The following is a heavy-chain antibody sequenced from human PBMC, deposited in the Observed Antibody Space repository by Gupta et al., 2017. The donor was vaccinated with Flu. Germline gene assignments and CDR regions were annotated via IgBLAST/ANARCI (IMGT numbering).Heavy chain of an antibody. CDR1: GYTFTDYY. CDR3: ARDFVVVVADGDFDV. Sequence: QVQLVQSGTEVRKPGASVKVSCKASGYTFTDYYIHWVRQAPGQGPEWMGWINPKSGDTNYAQKFEGRVAMTRDTSINTAYMELSRLIFDDTAVYYCARDFVVVVADGDFDVWGQGTLVTVSS. CDR2: INPKSGDT. V-gene: IGHV1-2*02. D-gene: IGHD2-15*01. J-gene: IGHJ4*02.